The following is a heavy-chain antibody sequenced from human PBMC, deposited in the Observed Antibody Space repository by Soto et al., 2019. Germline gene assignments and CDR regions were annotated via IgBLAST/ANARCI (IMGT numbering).Heavy chain of an antibody. Sequence: GGSLRLSCAASGFTFSSYSMNWVRQAPGKGLEWVSYIISSSSTIYYADSVKGRFTISRDNAKNSLYLQMNSLRDEDTAVYYCASTPIGYFQHWGQGTLVTVSS. J-gene: IGHJ1*01. CDR3: ASTPIGYFQH. V-gene: IGHV3-48*02. CDR1: GFTFSSYS. CDR2: IISSSSTI. D-gene: IGHD3-16*02.